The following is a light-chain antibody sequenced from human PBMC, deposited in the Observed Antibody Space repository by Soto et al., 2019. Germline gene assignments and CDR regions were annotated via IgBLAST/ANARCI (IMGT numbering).Light chain of an antibody. CDR1: QTVSKF. Sequence: DIQITQSPSYLSASVGDRVNIAFLASQTVSKFVNWYQQKPGKVPALLIYSTSTLYSGVPSRFSGSGSGTEFTLTINGLQPEDFATYYCQQTYTLPRTFAKGT. J-gene: IGKJ1*01. CDR3: QQTYTLPRT. V-gene: IGKV1-39*01. CDR2: STS.